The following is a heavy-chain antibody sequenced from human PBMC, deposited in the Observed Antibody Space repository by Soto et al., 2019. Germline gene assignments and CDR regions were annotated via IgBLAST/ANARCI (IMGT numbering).Heavy chain of an antibody. CDR2: IDWDDDK. V-gene: IGHV2-70*01. Sequence: SGPTLVNPTQTLTLTCTFSGFSLSTSGMCVSWIRQPPGKALEWLALIDWDDDKYYSTSLKTRLTISKDTSKNQVVLTMTNMDPVDTATYYCALHTYYYDSSGLGPGPFDYWGQGTLVTVSS. J-gene: IGHJ4*02. CDR1: GFSLSTSGMC. CDR3: ALHTYYYDSSGLGPGPFDY. D-gene: IGHD3-22*01.